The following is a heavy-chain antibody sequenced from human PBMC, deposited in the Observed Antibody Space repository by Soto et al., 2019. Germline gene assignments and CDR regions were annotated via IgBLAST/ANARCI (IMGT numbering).Heavy chain of an antibody. Sequence: QVQLVQSGAEVKKPGASVKVSCKASGYTFTNHAIYWVRQAPGQRLEWMGWINAGNGNTKYSQTFQGRVTLTRDTSASTAYMELSSLRSEDTAVYYCATDSWVRGSNKWEVDYWGQGTRVTVSS. CDR3: ATDSWVRGSNKWEVDY. J-gene: IGHJ4*01. CDR2: INAGNGNT. V-gene: IGHV1-3*01. D-gene: IGHD1-26*01. CDR1: GYTFTNHA.